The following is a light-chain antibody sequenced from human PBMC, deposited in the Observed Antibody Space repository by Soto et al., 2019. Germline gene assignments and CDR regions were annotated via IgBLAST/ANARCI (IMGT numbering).Light chain of an antibody. J-gene: IGKJ1*01. CDR1: QGISNY. CDR2: DAS. V-gene: IGKV1-13*02. CDR3: QQYSSFSRT. Sequence: IPVTQSPSCLSASVGDRVTMTCRASQGISNYLAWYQQKPGKAPELLIYDASTLESGVPSRFSGSGSGTEFSLTISSLQPDDFATFYCQQYSSFSRTFGQGTTVDIK.